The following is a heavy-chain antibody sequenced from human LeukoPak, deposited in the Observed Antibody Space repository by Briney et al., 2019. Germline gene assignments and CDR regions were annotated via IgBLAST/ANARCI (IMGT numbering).Heavy chain of an antibody. D-gene: IGHD2-2*01. CDR1: GGSISTNSYY. J-gene: IGHJ4*02. V-gene: IGHV4-39*02. Sequence: SETLSLTCTVSGGSISTNSYYWGWIRQPPGKGLEWTASIHYSETTYYNPSLKSRVTISVDTSKNHFSLKLSSVTAADTAVYYCARGPTYQPIDYWGQGTLVTVSS. CDR3: ARGPTYQPIDY. CDR2: IHYSETT.